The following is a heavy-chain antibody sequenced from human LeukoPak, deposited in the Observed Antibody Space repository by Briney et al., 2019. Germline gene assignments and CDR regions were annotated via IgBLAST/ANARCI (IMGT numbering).Heavy chain of an antibody. Sequence: ASETLSLTCTVSGYSISSGYYWGWVRQPPGKGLEWIGSIYHSGSTYYNPSLKSRVTISVDTSKNQFSLKLSSVTAADTAVYYCARDLWSNYPPLNCFDYWGQGTLVTVSS. CDR3: ARDLWSNYPPLNCFDY. CDR2: IYHSGST. D-gene: IGHD4-11*01. V-gene: IGHV4-38-2*02. CDR1: GYSISSGYY. J-gene: IGHJ4*02.